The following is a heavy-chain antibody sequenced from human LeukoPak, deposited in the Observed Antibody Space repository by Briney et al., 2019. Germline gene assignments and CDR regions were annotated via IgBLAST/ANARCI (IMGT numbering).Heavy chain of an antibody. CDR3: AKDRAAADPQNSYYYYYGMDV. V-gene: IGHV3-30*18. Sequence: TGGSLRLSCAASGFTFSSYGMHWVRQAPGKGLEWVAVISYDGSNKYYADSVKGRFTISRDNSKNTLYLQMNSLRAEDTAVYYCAKDRAAADPQNSYYYYYGMDVWGQGTTVTVSS. J-gene: IGHJ6*02. CDR2: ISYDGSNK. D-gene: IGHD6-13*01. CDR1: GFTFSSYG.